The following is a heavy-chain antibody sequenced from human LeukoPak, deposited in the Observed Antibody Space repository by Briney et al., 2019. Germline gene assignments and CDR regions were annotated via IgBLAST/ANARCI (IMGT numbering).Heavy chain of an antibody. D-gene: IGHD3-22*01. CDR1: GYTFTSYG. J-gene: IGHJ4*02. Sequence: ASVKVSCKASGYTFTSYGISWVRQAPGQGLEWMGWISAYNGNTNYAQKFQGRVTITTDESTSTAYMELSSLRSEDTAVYYCARSSGITDYWGQGTLVTVSS. V-gene: IGHV1-18*01. CDR2: ISAYNGNT. CDR3: ARSSGITDY.